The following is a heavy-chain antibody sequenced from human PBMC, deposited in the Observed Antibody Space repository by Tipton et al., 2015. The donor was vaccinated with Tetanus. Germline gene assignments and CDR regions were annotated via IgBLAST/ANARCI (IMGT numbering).Heavy chain of an antibody. V-gene: IGHV4-61*01. CDR2: IHYSGST. CDR1: GGSVSSGSYY. J-gene: IGHJ4*02. Sequence: GLVKPSETLSLTCIVSGGSVSSGSYYWSWIRQPPGKGLEWIGYIHYSGSTNHNPSLKSRVTISVDKPNNQFSLKLSSVTAADTAVYYCAREPPWGPSKPWQGLKYFDYWGQGTLVTVSS. CDR3: AREPPWGPSKPWQGLKYFDY. D-gene: IGHD1-14*01.